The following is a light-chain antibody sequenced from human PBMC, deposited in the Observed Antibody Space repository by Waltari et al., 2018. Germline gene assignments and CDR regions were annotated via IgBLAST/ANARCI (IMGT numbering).Light chain of an antibody. J-gene: IGKJ2*01. V-gene: IGKV3-11*01. CDR1: QSVSSY. CDR3: QQRSNWPPYT. CDR2: DAS. Sequence: EIVLTQSPATLSLSPGERATLSCRASQSVSSYLAWYQHKPGQAPRLLIYDASNRATGIPARFSGSGSGTDFTLPISNLEPEDFAVYYCQQRSNWPPYTFGQGTKLEIK.